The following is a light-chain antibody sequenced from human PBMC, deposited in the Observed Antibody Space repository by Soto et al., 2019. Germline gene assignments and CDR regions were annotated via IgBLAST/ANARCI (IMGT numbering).Light chain of an antibody. J-gene: IGLJ2*01. V-gene: IGLV2-14*01. Sequence: QSALTQPASVSGSPGQSITISCTGTSSDVGGYDYVSWYQQHPGKAPKLIIYEVGNRPSGVSNRFSGSKSGNTASLTISGLQAEDEADYYCSSYTSGFTVVFGGGTKLTVL. CDR2: EVG. CDR1: SSDVGGYDY. CDR3: SSYTSGFTVV.